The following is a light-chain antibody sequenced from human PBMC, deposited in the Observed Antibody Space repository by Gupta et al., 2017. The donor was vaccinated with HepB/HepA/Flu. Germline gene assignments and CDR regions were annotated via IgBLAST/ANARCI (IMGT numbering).Light chain of an antibody. V-gene: IGKV3-11*01. CDR1: QSVSNY. CDR2: DAI. J-gene: IGKJ4*02. CDR3: QQRSHRPLT. Sequence: LLTHSPATLSVSPGETATLSCRASQSVSNYLAWYQQKPGQSPRLLINDAIKRATGRTARCSGSGWGTEVTLTISYREQEDVAVYYCQQRSHRPLTFGGGTKVEIK.